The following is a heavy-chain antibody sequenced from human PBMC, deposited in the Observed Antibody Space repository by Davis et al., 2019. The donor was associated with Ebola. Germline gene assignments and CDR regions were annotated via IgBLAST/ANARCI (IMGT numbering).Heavy chain of an antibody. CDR3: AREPMFYGMDV. CDR2: ISAYNGNT. J-gene: IGHJ6*02. D-gene: IGHD3-10*02. CDR1: GYIFTSYG. Sequence: ASVKVSCKTSGYIFTSYGITWVRQAPGQGLEWMGWISAYNGNTNYAQKLQGRVTMTTDTSTSTAYMELRSLRSDDTAVYYCAREPMFYGMDVWGQGTTVTVSS. V-gene: IGHV1-18*01.